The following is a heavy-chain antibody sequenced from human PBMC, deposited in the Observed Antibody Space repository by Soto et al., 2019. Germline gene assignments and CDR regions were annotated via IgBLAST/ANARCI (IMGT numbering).Heavy chain of an antibody. D-gene: IGHD2-2*01. J-gene: IGHJ6*02. CDR3: ARHVPAAGYYHGMDV. CDR1: GGTFSSYA. CDR2: IIPIFGTA. Sequence: QVQLVQSGAEVKKPGSSVKVSCKASGGTFSSYAISWVRQAPGQGLEWMGGIIPIFGTANYAQKFQGRVTITADESRRTAYMELSSLRSEDTAVYYCARHVPAAGYYHGMDVWGQGTTVTVSS. V-gene: IGHV1-69*12.